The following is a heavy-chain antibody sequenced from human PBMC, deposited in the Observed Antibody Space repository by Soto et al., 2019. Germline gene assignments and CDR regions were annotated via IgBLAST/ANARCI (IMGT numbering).Heavy chain of an antibody. CDR3: ARLPLDWLHHYFDY. CDR2: IYYSGST. D-gene: IGHD3-3*01. Sequence: KASETLSLTCTVSGGSISSGGYYWSWIRQHPGKGLEWIGYIYYSGSTYYNPSLKSRVTISVDTSKNQFSLKLSSVTAADTAVYYCARLPLDWLHHYFDYWGQGTLVTVSS. CDR1: GGSISSGGYY. V-gene: IGHV4-31*03. J-gene: IGHJ4*02.